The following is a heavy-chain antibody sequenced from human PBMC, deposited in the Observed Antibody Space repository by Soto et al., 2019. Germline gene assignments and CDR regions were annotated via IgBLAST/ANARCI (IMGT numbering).Heavy chain of an antibody. J-gene: IGHJ2*01. V-gene: IGHV1-18*04. CDR1: GYTSSIYG. D-gene: IGHD1-26*01. Sequence: QGQLVQSGAEVKKPGASVKVSCKASGYTSSIYGISWVRQAPGQGLEWMGSISGYNGNTKYAQKFKGRVAVTTDTSTSGAYRELRSLRSADTAVYYWARDVSGGTYPWFFDLWGRGALVSVSS. CDR2: ISGYNGNT. CDR3: ARDVSGGTYPWFFDL.